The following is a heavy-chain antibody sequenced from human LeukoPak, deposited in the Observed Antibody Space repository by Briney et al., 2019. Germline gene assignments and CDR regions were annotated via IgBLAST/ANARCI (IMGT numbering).Heavy chain of an antibody. Sequence: GASVRVSCKASGYTFTAYYMHWVRQAPGQGLQWIGWINPNSGGTNYAQNFQDRITMTRDTSISTAYMELTRLKSDDTAVYYCARDKGRRNSEFDYWGQGTLVAVSS. CDR2: INPNSGGT. J-gene: IGHJ4*02. CDR3: ARDKGRRNSEFDY. CDR1: GYTFTAYY. V-gene: IGHV1-2*02. D-gene: IGHD5-24*01.